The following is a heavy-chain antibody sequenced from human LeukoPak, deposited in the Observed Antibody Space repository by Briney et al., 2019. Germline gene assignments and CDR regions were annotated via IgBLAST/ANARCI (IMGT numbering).Heavy chain of an antibody. V-gene: IGHV3-30-3*01. J-gene: IGHJ4*02. D-gene: IGHD5-24*01. Sequence: GGSLRLSCAASGFTFSSYAMHWVRQAPGKGLEWVAVISYDGSNKYYADSVKGRFTISRDNSKNTLYLQMNSLRAEDTAVYYCARDPSNPHVMATIPFLDYWGQGTLVTVSS. CDR3: ARDPSNPHVMATIPFLDY. CDR1: GFTFSSYA. CDR2: ISYDGSNK.